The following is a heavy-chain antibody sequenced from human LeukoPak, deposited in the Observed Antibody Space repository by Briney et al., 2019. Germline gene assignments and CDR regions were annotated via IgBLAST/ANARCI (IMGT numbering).Heavy chain of an antibody. J-gene: IGHJ4*02. V-gene: IGHV3-30*04. D-gene: IGHD2-15*01. CDR1: GFTFSSYV. CDR3: ARSGLNRFDY. CDR2: ISYDGSNE. Sequence: GRSLRLSCAASGFTFSSYVMHWVRQAPGKGLEWVAIISYDGSNEYYADSVKGRFTISRDNSKNTLYLQMNSLRAEDTAAYYCARSGLNRFDYWGQGTLVTVSS.